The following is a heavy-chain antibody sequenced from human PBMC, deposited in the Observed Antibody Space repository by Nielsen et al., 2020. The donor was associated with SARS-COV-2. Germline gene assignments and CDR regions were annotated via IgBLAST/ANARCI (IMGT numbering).Heavy chain of an antibody. CDR1: GFTFSSYS. CDR3: ARETPYYGDWVLYFDY. D-gene: IGHD4-17*01. CDR2: ISSSSSYT. J-gene: IGHJ4*02. Sequence: GGSLRLSCAASGFTFSSYSMNWVRQAPGKGLEWVSSISSSSSYTNYADSVKGRFTISRDNAKNSLYLQMNSLRAEDTAVYYCARETPYYGDWVLYFDYWGQGTLVTVSS. V-gene: IGHV3-21*04.